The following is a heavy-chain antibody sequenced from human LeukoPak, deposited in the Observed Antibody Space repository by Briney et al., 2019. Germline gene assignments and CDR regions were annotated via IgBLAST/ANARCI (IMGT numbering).Heavy chain of an antibody. V-gene: IGHV5-51*01. CDR3: ARDAHGSGSYYTYGMDV. CDR2: IYPGDSDT. J-gene: IGHJ6*04. CDR1: GYSFTSYW. D-gene: IGHD3-10*01. Sequence: GESLKISCKGSGYSFTSYWIGWVRQMPGKGLEWMGIIYPGDSDTRYSPSFQGQVAISADKSISTAYLQWSSLKASDAAMYYCARDAHGSGSYYTYGMDVWGKGTTVTVSS.